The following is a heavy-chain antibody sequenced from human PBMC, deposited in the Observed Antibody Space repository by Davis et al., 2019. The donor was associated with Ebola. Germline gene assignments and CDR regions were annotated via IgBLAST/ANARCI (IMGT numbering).Heavy chain of an antibody. V-gene: IGHV3-30*03. CDR2: ISYDGGNN. CDR3: ARGSENWNYVDY. D-gene: IGHD1-1*01. Sequence: GESLKISCAASGFTFSSYWMSWVRQAPGKGLEWVAFISYDGGNNYYADSVKGRFTISRDIAKNSLYLQMNSLRDEDTAVYYCARGSENWNYVDYWGQGTLVTVSS. J-gene: IGHJ4*02. CDR1: GFTFSSYW.